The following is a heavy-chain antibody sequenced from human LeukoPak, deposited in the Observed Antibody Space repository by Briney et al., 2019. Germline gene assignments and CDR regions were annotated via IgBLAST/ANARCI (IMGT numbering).Heavy chain of an antibody. J-gene: IGHJ4*02. CDR3: AKKIPLDS. Sequence: GGSLRLSCAASGFTFSSYTMSWVRQAPGKGLEWVSSISDSGGNTYYAHSVRGRFTISRDNSKNTLYLQMNSLRAEDTALYYCAKKIPLDSWGQGTLVTVSS. CDR1: GFTFSSYT. D-gene: IGHD2-21*01. V-gene: IGHV3-23*01. CDR2: ISDSGGNT.